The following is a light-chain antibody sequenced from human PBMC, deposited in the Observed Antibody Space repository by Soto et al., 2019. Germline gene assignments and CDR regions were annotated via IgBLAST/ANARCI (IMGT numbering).Light chain of an antibody. V-gene: IGLV2-23*01. CDR2: EGT. Sequence: QSALTQPASVSGSPGQSITISCTGTSSDVGSYNLVSWYQQDPGKAPKLMIHEGTKRPSGVSNRFSGSKSGNTASLTISGLQAEDEADYYCCSYAGSSTDIFGTGTKLTVL. CDR1: SSDVGSYNL. CDR3: CSYAGSSTDI. J-gene: IGLJ1*01.